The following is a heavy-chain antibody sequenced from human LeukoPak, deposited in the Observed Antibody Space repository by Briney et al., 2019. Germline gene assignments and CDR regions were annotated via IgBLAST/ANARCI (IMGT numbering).Heavy chain of an antibody. CDR3: ARDILESGSYPYYFDY. D-gene: IGHD1-26*01. J-gene: IGHJ4*02. CDR1: GYTFTSYG. V-gene: IGHV1-18*01. CDR2: ISAYNGNT. Sequence: ASVKVSCKASGYTFTSYGISWVRQAPGQGLEWMGWISAYNGNTNYAQKLQGRVTMTTDTSTSTAYMELRSLRSDDTAVYYCARDILESGSYPYYFDYWGQGTLVTVST.